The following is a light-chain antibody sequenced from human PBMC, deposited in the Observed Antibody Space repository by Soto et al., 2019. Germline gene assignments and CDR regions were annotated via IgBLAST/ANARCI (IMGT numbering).Light chain of an antibody. CDR1: HNVSSY. V-gene: IGKV3-11*01. Sequence: EIVLTQSPATLSLSPGERATLSCRASHNVSSYLTWYQQKPGQAPRLLIYDASNRAAGIPARFSGSGSGTDFTLTISSLQSEDFAVYYCQQYNNWPGRTFGQGTKVEI. CDR3: QQYNNWPGRT. CDR2: DAS. J-gene: IGKJ1*01.